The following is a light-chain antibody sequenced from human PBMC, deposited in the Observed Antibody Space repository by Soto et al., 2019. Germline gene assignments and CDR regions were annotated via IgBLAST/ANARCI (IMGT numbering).Light chain of an antibody. Sequence: EIVLTQSPGTVSLSPGDRATLSCRASQSLSSSQLAWYQQKPGQAPRLLIHDASSRATGISDRFTGSGSGTDFTLTITTLEPEDFAVYYCQQYGSSPRTFGLGTKVDIK. CDR2: DAS. CDR1: QSLSSSQ. V-gene: IGKV3-20*01. J-gene: IGKJ1*01. CDR3: QQYGSSPRT.